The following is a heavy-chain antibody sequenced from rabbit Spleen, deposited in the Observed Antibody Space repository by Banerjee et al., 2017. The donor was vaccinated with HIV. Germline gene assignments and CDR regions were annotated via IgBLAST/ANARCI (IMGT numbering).Heavy chain of an antibody. D-gene: IGHD1-1*01. CDR1: GLSFSNSYW. CDR2: IDTGSSGFT. Sequence: EESGGDLVKPDGSLTLTCTASGLSFSNSYWIFWVRQAPGKGLEWIACIDTGSSGFTYFATWAKGRFTCSKTSSTTVTLQMTRLTAADTATYFCARDTSSSFSSYGMDLWGPGTLVTVS. CDR3: ARDTSSSFSSYGMDL. V-gene: IGHV1S45*01. J-gene: IGHJ6*01.